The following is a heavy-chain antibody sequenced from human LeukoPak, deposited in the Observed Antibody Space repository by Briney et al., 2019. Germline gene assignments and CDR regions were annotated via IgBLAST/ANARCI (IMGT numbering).Heavy chain of an antibody. CDR1: GFPFSTYL. D-gene: IGHD6-13*01. CDR2: IKQDGTEK. CDR3: ASERPSSSWYDY. V-gene: IGHV3-7*01. J-gene: IGHJ4*02. Sequence: PGGSLRLSCAASGFPFSTYLMTWVRQAPGKGLEWVANIKQDGTEKYYVDSVKGRFSISRDNANNPLYLQTNSLRAEDTAVYYCASERPSSSWYDYWGQGTLVTVSS.